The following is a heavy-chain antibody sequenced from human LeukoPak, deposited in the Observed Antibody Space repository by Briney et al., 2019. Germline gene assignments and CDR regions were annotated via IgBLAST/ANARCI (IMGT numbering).Heavy chain of an antibody. CDR1: GFTVSTNY. CDR2: ISGDGGST. D-gene: IGHD6-19*01. J-gene: IGHJ4*02. CDR3: AKDWFAAGTG. Sequence: PGGSLRLSCAASGFTVSTNYMSWVRQAPGKGLEWVSLISGDGGSTYYADSVKGRFTISRDNSKNSLYLQMNSLRTEDTALYYCAKDWFAAGTGWGQGTLVTVSS. V-gene: IGHV3-43*02.